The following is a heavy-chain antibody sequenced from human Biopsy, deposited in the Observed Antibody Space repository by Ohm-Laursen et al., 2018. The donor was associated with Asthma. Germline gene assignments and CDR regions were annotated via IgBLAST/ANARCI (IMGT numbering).Heavy chain of an antibody. V-gene: IGHV3-9*01. CDR2: ISWNSGSI. J-gene: IGHJ4*02. CDR3: AKATLGDIGKDY. Sequence: SLRLSCAAPGFTFDDYGMHWVRQAPGKGLEWVSGISWNSGSISNADSVKGRFTISRGNAKNSLYLQMNSLRVEDTALYYCAKATLGDIGKDYWGQGTLVTVSS. D-gene: IGHD2-21*01. CDR1: GFTFDDYG.